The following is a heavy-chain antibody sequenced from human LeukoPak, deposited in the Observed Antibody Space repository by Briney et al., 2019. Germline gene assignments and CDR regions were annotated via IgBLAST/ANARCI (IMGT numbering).Heavy chain of an antibody. D-gene: IGHD4-23*01. CDR2: INSDGRST. J-gene: IGHJ4*02. CDR3: ARSAYPGNSVIED. V-gene: IGHV3-74*01. Sequence: PGRSLRLSCAGSGITSSSYWMHWVRQAPGKGLVWVSRINSDGRSTNYADSVKGRFTISRDNAKNTLYLQMNSLRAEDTAVYYCARSAYPGNSVIEDWGRGTLVTVSS. CDR1: GITSSSYW.